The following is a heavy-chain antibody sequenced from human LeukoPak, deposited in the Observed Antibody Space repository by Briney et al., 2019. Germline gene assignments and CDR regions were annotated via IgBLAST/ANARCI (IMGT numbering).Heavy chain of an antibody. CDR1: GYTFTGYY. V-gene: IGHV1-2*02. D-gene: IGHD6-19*01. J-gene: IGHJ3*02. CDR3: ARGLEQWLVYVDAFDI. CDR2: INPNSGGT. Sequence: ASVKVSCKASGYTFTGYYMHWVRQAPGQGLEWMGWINPNSGGTNYAQKFQGRVTMTRDTSISTAYMELSRLRSDDTAVYYCARGLEQWLVYVDAFDIWGQGTMVTVSS.